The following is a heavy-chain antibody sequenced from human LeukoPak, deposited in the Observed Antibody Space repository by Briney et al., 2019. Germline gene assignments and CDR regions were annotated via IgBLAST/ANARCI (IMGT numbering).Heavy chain of an antibody. CDR2: IKEDGSEK. J-gene: IGHJ4*02. Sequence: GGSLRLSCAASGFTFSSHWLNWVRQAPGKGLEWVANIKEDGSEKYYVDSVKGRFTISRDNAKNTLCLQMNSLRAEDTAIYYCVRSGGYWGQGTLVTVSS. CDR1: GFTFSSHW. V-gene: IGHV3-7*05. D-gene: IGHD1-26*01. CDR3: VRSGGY.